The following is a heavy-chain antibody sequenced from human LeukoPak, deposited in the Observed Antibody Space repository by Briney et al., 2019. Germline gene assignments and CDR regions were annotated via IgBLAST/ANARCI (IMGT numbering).Heavy chain of an antibody. J-gene: IGHJ4*02. CDR2: IKSKTDGGTT. CDR1: GFTFSNAW. V-gene: IGHV3-15*01. CDR3: ARDHSGYDSAFYC. D-gene: IGHD5-12*01. Sequence: GGSLRLSCAASGFTFSNAWMSWVRQAPGKGLEWVGRIKSKTDGGTTDYAAPVKGRFTISRDDSKNTLYLQMNSLKTEDTAVYYCARDHSGYDSAFYCWGQGTLVTVSS.